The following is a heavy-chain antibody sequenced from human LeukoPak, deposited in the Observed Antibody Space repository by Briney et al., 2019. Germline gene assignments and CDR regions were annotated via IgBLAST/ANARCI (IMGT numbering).Heavy chain of an antibody. J-gene: IGHJ4*02. CDR1: GFTFRDVW. CDR2: IQTITAGGTT. CDR3: RSTFGY. V-gene: IGHV3-15*01. Sequence: GGSLRLSCTASGFTFRDVWMTWVRQAPGKGLEWVGSIQTITAGGTTEYAAFVRGRFTISRDDSKNTLYLQMNSLKTEDTAVYYCRSTFGYWGQGTLVTVSS. D-gene: IGHD3-10*01.